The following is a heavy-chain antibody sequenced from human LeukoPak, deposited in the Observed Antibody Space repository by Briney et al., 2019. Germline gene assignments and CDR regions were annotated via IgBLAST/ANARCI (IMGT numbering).Heavy chain of an antibody. Sequence: PSETLSLTCTVSGGSISSYYWSWIRQPPGKGLEWIGYIYYSGSTNYNPSLKSRVTISVDTSKNQFSLKLSSVTAADTAVYYCARATSSVYYFDYWGQGTTVTVSS. CDR1: GGSISSYY. CDR3: ARATSSVYYFDY. J-gene: IGHJ4*03. CDR2: IYYSGST. D-gene: IGHD2-8*01. V-gene: IGHV4-59*01.